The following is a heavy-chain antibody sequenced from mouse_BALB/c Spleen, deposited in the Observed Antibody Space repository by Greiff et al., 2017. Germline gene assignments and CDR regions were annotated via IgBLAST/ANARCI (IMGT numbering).Heavy chain of an antibody. J-gene: IGHJ3*01. CDR1: GFTFSDYY. CDR3: ARAHYDYAAY. CDR2: ISDGGSYT. Sequence: EVKLMESGGGLVKPGGSLKLSCAASGFTFSDYYMYWVRQTPEKRLEWVATISDGGSYTYYPDSVKGRFTISRDNAKNNLYLQMSSLKSEDTAMYYCARAHYDYAAYWGQGTLVTVSA. V-gene: IGHV5-4*02. D-gene: IGHD2-4*01.